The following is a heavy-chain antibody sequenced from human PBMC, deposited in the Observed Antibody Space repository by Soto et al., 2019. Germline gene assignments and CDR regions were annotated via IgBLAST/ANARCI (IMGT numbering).Heavy chain of an antibody. CDR3: ARDRGYCSGGSCYPGGDYGMDV. J-gene: IGHJ6*04. Sequence: VKVSSKDSGFAFARYCLWSLHHAPGKGLEWMGWISAYNGNTNYAQKLQGRVTMTTDTSTSTAYMELRSLRSDDTAVYYCARDRGYCSGGSCYPGGDYGMDVWGKGTTVTVSS. V-gene: IGHV1-18*01. D-gene: IGHD2-15*01. CDR1: GFAFARYC. CDR2: ISAYNGNT.